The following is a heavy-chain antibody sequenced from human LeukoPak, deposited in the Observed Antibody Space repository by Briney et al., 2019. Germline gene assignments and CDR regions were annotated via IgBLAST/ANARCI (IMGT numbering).Heavy chain of an antibody. V-gene: IGHV3-9*01. CDR1: GFTFENDA. J-gene: IGHJ4*02. Sequence: GRSLRLSCAASGFTFENDAMHWVRQAPGGGLEWVSSVSWDSGSIAYADSVKGRSSISRDNAKNSLYLEMSSLRAEDTALYYCAKGPGWLLSKRYFDYWGQGTPVIVSS. CDR2: VSWDSGSI. CDR3: AKGPGWLLSKRYFDY. D-gene: IGHD3-22*01.